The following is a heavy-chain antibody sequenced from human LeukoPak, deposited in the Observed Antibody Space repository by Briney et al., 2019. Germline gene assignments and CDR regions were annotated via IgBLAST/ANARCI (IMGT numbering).Heavy chain of an antibody. J-gene: IGHJ4*02. V-gene: IGHV1-46*04. Sequence: ASVKVSCKASGYTFTSYGISWVRQAPGQGLEWLGIIDPSDADTNYAHKLRGRVSMTRETSTSTVYMELSSLTSEDTAVYYCVRELSGGYFDYRGQGTLVTVSP. CDR2: IDPSDADT. D-gene: IGHD7-27*01. CDR1: GYTFTSYG. CDR3: VRELSGGYFDY.